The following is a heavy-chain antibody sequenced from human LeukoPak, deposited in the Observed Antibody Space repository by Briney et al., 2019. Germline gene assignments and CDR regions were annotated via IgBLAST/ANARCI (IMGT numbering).Heavy chain of an antibody. J-gene: IGHJ6*03. Sequence: SETLSLTCTLSCGSISRYFWSWIRQPPGKGLEGSGYIYYRGSNNYKPSLKSPVTISGDTSKNQFSLKLRSVTAADTAVYYCARDRVGQQLVGRKNNYNYMDVWGKGTTV. CDR1: CGSISRYF. D-gene: IGHD6-13*01. CDR2: IYYRGSN. CDR3: ARDRVGQQLVGRKNNYNYMDV. V-gene: IGHV4-59*01.